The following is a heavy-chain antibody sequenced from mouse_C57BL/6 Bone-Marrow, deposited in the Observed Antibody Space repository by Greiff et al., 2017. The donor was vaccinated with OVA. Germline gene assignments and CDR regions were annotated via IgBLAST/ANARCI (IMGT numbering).Heavy chain of an antibody. Sequence: QVQLQQSGAELAKPGASVKLSCKASGYTFTSYWMHWVKQRPGQGLEWIGYINPSSGYTKYNQKFKDKATLTADKSSSTAYMQLSSLTYEDSVVYYGARSDSRGVAAFDDWGQGTTLTVSA. CDR3: ARSDSRGVAAFDD. CDR2: INPSSGYT. J-gene: IGHJ2*01. D-gene: IGHD1-1*01. CDR1: GYTFTSYW. V-gene: IGHV1-7*01.